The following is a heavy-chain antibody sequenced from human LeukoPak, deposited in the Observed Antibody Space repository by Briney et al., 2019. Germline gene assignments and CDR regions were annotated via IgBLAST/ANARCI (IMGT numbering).Heavy chain of an antibody. J-gene: IGHJ6*04. CDR2: IIPIFGTA. D-gene: IGHD5-18*01. V-gene: IGHV1-69*01. CDR3: ASVRREIGAMVAYYYYGMDV. CDR1: GGTFSSCA. Sequence: PGSSVKVSCKASGGTFSSCAISWVRQAPGQGLEWMGGIIPIFGTANYAQKFQGRVTITADESTSTAYMELSSLRSEDTAVYYCASVRREIGAMVAYYYYGMDVWGKGTTVTVSS.